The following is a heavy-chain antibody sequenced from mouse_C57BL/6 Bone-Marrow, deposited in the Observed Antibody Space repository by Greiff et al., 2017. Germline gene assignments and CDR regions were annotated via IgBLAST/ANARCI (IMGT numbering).Heavy chain of an antibody. Sequence: VQLKESGPGLAKPSQTLSLTCSVTGYSITSDYWNWIRKFPGNKLEYMGYISYSGSTYYNPSLKSRISITRDTSKNQYYLQLNSVTTEDTATYYCARYHYYGSRGGYFDVWGTGTTVTVSS. CDR1: GYSITSDY. D-gene: IGHD1-1*01. CDR3: ARYHYYGSRGGYFDV. CDR2: ISYSGST. J-gene: IGHJ1*03. V-gene: IGHV3-8*01.